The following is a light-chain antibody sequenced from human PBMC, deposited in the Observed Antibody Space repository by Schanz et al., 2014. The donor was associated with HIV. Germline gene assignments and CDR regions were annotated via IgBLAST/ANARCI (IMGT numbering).Light chain of an antibody. J-gene: IGKJ2*01. Sequence: DIQMTQSPSPLSASVGDEVTFTCRASHYISVWLAWYQKKPGQAPKVLGCRASSLGGGVASRFSGGESGKKCTLTITTLQPEDFATYCCQQYYTYPYTFGQGTTLDSK. CDR3: QQYYTYPYT. V-gene: IGKV1-5*03. CDR1: HYISVW. CDR2: RAS.